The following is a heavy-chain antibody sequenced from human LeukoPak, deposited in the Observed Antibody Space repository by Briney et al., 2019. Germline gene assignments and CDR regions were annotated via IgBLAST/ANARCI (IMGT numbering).Heavy chain of an antibody. V-gene: IGHV3-23*01. Sequence: PGGSLRLSCAASGFTFSSYAMSWVRQAPGKGLEWVSAISGSGGSTYYADSVKGRFTISRDNSKNTLYLQMNSLRAEDTAVYNCAKDEGSSGNKDAFDIWGQATMVTVSS. J-gene: IGHJ3*02. CDR2: ISGSGGST. CDR3: AKDEGSSGNKDAFDI. D-gene: IGHD3-22*01. CDR1: GFTFSSYA.